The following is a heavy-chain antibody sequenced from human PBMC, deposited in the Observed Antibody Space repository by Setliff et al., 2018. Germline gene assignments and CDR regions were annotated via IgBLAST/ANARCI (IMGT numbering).Heavy chain of an antibody. Sequence: ASVKVSCKASGYSFTSYYMYWVRQAPGQGLEWMGTINTGGGSASIVDQFQGRVTMTRDTSTTTAYMELRSLRADDTAVYYCARINFYVSSGYYYAPELWGQGTTVTVSS. CDR2: INTGGGSA. CDR1: GYSFTSYY. D-gene: IGHD3-22*01. J-gene: IGHJ4*02. V-gene: IGHV1-46*01. CDR3: ARINFYVSSGYYYAPEL.